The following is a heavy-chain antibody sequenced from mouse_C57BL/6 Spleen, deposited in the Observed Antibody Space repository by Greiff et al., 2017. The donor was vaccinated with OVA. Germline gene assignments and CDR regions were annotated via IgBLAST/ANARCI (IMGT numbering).Heavy chain of an antibody. CDR3: ARSYDYEIWFAY. CDR1: GYTFTSYW. Sequence: QVQLQQSGAELAKPGASVKLSCKASGYTFTSYWMHWVKQRPGQGLEWIGYINPSSGYTKYNQKFKDKATFTADKSSSTAYMQLSCLTYEDSAVYYCARSYDYEIWFAYWGQGTLVTVSA. CDR2: INPSSGYT. J-gene: IGHJ3*01. D-gene: IGHD2-4*01. V-gene: IGHV1-7*01.